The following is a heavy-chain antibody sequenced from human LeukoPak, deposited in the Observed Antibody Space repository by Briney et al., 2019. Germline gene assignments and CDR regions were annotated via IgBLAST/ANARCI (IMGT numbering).Heavy chain of an antibody. J-gene: IGHJ4*02. CDR3: AKGIRGYSYGVDY. D-gene: IGHD5-18*01. CDR1: GFTFSSYA. V-gene: IGHV3-23*01. Sequence: PGGSLRLSCAASGFTFSSYAMSWVRQAPGKGLEWVSAISDRGGSTYYADSVKGRFTISRDNSKNTLYLQMNSLRAEDTAVYYCAKGIRGYSYGVDYWGQGTLVTVSS. CDR2: ISDRGGST.